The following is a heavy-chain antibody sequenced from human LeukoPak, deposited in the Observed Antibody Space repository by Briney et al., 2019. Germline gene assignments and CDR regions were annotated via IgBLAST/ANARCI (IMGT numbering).Heavy chain of an antibody. V-gene: IGHV1-8*01. CDR3: ASSADPSNYYYYGMDV. CDR2: MNPNSGNT. J-gene: IGHJ6*02. Sequence: ASVKVSCKASGYTFTSYDINWVRQATGQGLEWMGWMNPNSGNTGYAQKFQGRATMTRNTSISTAYMELSSLRSEDTAVYYCASSADPSNYYYYGMDVWGQGTTVTVSS. D-gene: IGHD2-2*01. CDR1: GYTFTSYD.